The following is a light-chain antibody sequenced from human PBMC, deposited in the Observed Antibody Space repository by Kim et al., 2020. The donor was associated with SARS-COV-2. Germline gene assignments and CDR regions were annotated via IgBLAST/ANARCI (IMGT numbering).Light chain of an antibody. CDR3: LLSYSGGRRV. Sequence: GATSPLTCDSSTGPVTSRHYPYWLQLNPGQAPTTLIYDASNKHSWTPARFSGSLLGGKAALTISGAQPEDEADYYCLLSYSGGRRVFGGGTQLTVL. CDR2: DAS. V-gene: IGLV7-46*01. CDR1: TGPVTSRHY. J-gene: IGLJ3*02.